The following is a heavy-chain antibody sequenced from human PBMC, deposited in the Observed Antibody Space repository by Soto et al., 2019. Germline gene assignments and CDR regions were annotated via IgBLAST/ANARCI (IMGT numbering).Heavy chain of an antibody. CDR1: GGTFSSYT. J-gene: IGHJ4*02. V-gene: IGHV1-69*02. Sequence: QVQLVQSGAEVKKPGSSVKVSCKASGGTFSSYTISWVRQAPGQGLEWMGRIIPILGIANYAQKFQGRVTXTXXKSTSTAYMELSSLRSEDTAVYYCARAVDYDILTGWGQGTLVTVSS. CDR2: IIPILGIA. CDR3: ARAVDYDILTG. D-gene: IGHD3-9*01.